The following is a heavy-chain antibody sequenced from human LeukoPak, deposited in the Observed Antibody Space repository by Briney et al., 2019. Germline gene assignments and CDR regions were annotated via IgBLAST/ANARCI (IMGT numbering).Heavy chain of an antibody. CDR3: ARDSFIDETGGY. D-gene: IGHD2-15*01. CDR2: ISGSGGST. J-gene: IGHJ4*02. V-gene: IGHV3-23*01. Sequence: PGGSLRLSCAASGFTFSSYAMSWVRQAPGKGLEWVSAISGSGGSTYYADSVKGRFTISRDNAKNSLYLQMNSLRDEDTAVYYCARDSFIDETGGYWGQGTLVTVSS. CDR1: GFTFSSYA.